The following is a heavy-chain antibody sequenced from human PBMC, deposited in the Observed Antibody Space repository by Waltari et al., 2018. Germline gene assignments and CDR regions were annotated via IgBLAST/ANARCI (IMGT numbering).Heavy chain of an antibody. J-gene: IGHJ6*04. D-gene: IGHD3-10*01. CDR3: ATDYGDFLGV. Sequence: EVQVVESGGGLVKPGGSLRLSCVVSGITFTKAWMSWVRQAPGKGLEWVGRIKSEGDGGTRDYSAPLKGRISLSRDDSKNTVYLQMNTLKPEDTAVYFCATDYGDFLGVWGTGTTVTVFS. CDR2: IKSEGDGGTR. V-gene: IGHV3-15*01. CDR1: GITFTKAW.